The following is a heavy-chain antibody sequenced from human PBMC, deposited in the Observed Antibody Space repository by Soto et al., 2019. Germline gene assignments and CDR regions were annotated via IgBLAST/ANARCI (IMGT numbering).Heavy chain of an antibody. Sequence: GGSLRLSCAASGFTVSSNYMSWVRQAPGKGLEWVSVIYSGGSTYYADSVKGRFTISRDNSKNTLYLQMNSLRAEDTAVYYCERLHETNAFDIWGQGTMVTVSS. J-gene: IGHJ3*02. D-gene: IGHD4-4*01. CDR1: GFTVSSNY. V-gene: IGHV3-53*01. CDR2: IYSGGST. CDR3: ERLHETNAFDI.